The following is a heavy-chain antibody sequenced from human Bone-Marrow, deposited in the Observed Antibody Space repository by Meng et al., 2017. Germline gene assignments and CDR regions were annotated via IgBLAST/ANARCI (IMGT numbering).Heavy chain of an antibody. CDR2: IYYSGST. J-gene: IGHJ3*02. V-gene: IGHV4-59*01. CDR1: GGSISSYY. Sequence: SETLSLTCTVSGGSISSYYWSWIRQPPGKGLEWIGYIYYSGSTNYNPSLKSRVTISVDTSKNQFSLKLSSVTAADTAVYYCARVYGSSGPISADAFDIWGQGTMVTVSS. CDR3: ARVYGSSGPISADAFDI. D-gene: IGHD3-22*01.